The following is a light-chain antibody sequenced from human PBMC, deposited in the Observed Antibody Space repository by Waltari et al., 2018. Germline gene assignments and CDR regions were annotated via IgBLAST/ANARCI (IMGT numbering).Light chain of an antibody. CDR2: ANT. Sequence: QAVFTQPPSASGTPGQRVPLHCSGSRSHLRTTPLNRDRQLPGTAPKLLIYANTQRPSGVPDRCSGSKSGTSASLAISGLQSEDEADYYCAAWDDSLNAGEFGGGTKLTVL. V-gene: IGLV1-44*01. CDR1: RSHLRTTP. J-gene: IGLJ2*01. CDR3: AAWDDSLNAGE.